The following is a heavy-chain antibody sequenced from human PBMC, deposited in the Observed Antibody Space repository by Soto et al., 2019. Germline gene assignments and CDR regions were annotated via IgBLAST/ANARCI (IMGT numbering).Heavy chain of an antibody. Sequence: SVEVSCKASGGTFSSYAISWVRHAPGQGLEWMGGIIPIFGTANYAQKFQGRVTITADESTSTAYMELSSLRSEDTAVYYCARGAVLVSAGIHHYVYWGQATLSTVPT. D-gene: IGHD2-2*01. J-gene: IGHJ4*02. CDR2: IIPIFGTA. V-gene: IGHV1-69*13. CDR3: ARGAVLVSAGIHHYVY. CDR1: GGTFSSYA.